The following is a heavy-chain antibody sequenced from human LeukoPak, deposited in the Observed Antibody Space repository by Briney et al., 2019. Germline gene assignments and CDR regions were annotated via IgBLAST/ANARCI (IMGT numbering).Heavy chain of an antibody. CDR2: IKSKTDGGTT. CDR1: GFTFSSYA. CDR3: TTEPYCSGGSCYSAAFDI. Sequence: PGGSLRLSCAASGFTFSSYAMSWVRQAPGKGLEWVGRIKSKTDGGTTDYAAPVKGRFTISRDDSKNTLYLQMNSLKTEDTAVYYCTTEPYCSGGSCYSAAFDIWGQGTMVTVSS. V-gene: IGHV3-15*01. D-gene: IGHD2-15*01. J-gene: IGHJ3*02.